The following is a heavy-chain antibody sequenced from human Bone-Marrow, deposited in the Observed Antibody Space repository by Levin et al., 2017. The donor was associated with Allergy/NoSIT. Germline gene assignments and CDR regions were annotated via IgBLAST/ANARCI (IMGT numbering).Heavy chain of an antibody. V-gene: IGHV3-7*01. CDR1: GFTFSSYW. CDR3: ARGMDRFDSSGLFVEPFDS. D-gene: IGHD3-22*01. CDR2: IKEDGSEK. Sequence: GESLKISCAASGFTFSSYWMSWVRQAPGKGLEWVANIKEDGSEKYYVDSVEGRFAISRDNAKNSLYLQMSSLSAEDTALYYCARGMDRFDSSGLFVEPFDSWGQGTLVTVSS. J-gene: IGHJ4*02.